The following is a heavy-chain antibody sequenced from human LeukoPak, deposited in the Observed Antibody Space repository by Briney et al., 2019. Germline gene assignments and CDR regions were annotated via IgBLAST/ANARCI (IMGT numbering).Heavy chain of an antibody. CDR2: IWYDGSNK. Sequence: GGSLRPSCAASGFTFSSYGMHRVRQAPGKGLEWVAVIWYDGSNKYYADSVKGRFTISRENSKNTLWLQMNSLRAEDTAVYYCARLHYDVLTGPFDYWGQGTLVTVSS. D-gene: IGHD3-9*01. CDR3: ARLHYDVLTGPFDY. V-gene: IGHV3-33*01. CDR1: GFTFSSYG. J-gene: IGHJ4*02.